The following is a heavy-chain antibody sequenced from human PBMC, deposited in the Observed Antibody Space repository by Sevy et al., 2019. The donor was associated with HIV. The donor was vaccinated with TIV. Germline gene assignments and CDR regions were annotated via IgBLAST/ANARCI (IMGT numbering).Heavy chain of an antibody. D-gene: IGHD7-27*01. CDR2: MNPSASEK. V-gene: IGHV3-7*01. Sequence: GGSLRLSCAASGFTFNTYWMTWVRQAPGKGLESVANMNPSASEKYYMDSVKGRFTISRDKPKNSLYLQMNSLRAEDTAVYYCATDLNWANYWGQGTLVTVSS. CDR1: GFTFNTYW. J-gene: IGHJ4*02. CDR3: ATDLNWANY.